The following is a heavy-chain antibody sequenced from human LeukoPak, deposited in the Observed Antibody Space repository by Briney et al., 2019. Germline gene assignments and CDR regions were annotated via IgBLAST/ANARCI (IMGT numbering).Heavy chain of an antibody. CDR1: GGSISSYY. CDR2: IYYTGST. CDR3: ARYLSSSSGLDY. J-gene: IGHJ4*02. Sequence: SETLPLSCTVSGGSISSYYWSWIRQPPGQGLEWIGFIYYTGSTRYNPSLKSRVTISVDTSKNQFSLKLNSMTAADTAVYYCARYLSSSSGLDYWGQGTLVTVSS. D-gene: IGHD6-6*01. V-gene: IGHV4-59*01.